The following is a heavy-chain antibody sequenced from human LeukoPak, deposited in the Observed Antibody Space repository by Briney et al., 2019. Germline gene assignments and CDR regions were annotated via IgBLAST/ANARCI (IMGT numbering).Heavy chain of an antibody. CDR3: SKDQFPYADYESGAFDI. CDR1: GFTFSSYG. Sequence: GGSLRLSCAASGFTFSSYGMHWVRQAPGKGLEWVAVISYDGSNKYYADSVKGRFTISRDNSKNTLYLQMNSLRAEDTAVYYCSKDQFPYADYESGAFDIWGQGTMVTVSS. D-gene: IGHD4-17*01. J-gene: IGHJ3*02. V-gene: IGHV3-30*18. CDR2: ISYDGSNK.